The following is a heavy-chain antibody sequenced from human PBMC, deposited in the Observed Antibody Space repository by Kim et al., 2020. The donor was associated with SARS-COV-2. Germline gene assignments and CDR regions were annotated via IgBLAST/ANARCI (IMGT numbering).Heavy chain of an antibody. CDR1: GYSFTSYW. CDR2: IYPGDSDT. V-gene: IGHV5-51*01. CDR3: ATRGTVQLEPQGLAFDI. D-gene: IGHD1-1*01. J-gene: IGHJ3*02. Sequence: GESLKISCKGSGYSFTSYWIGWVRQMPGKGLEWMGIIYPGDSDTRYSPSFQGQVTISADKSISTAYLQWSSLKASDTAMYYCATRGTVQLEPQGLAFDIWGRGTTVTVSS.